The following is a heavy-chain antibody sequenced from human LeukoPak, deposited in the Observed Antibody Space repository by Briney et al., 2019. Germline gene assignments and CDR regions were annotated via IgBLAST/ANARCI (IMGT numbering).Heavy chain of an antibody. V-gene: IGHV3-66*04. D-gene: IGHD6-19*01. J-gene: IGHJ4*02. CDR1: GFTVSSNY. Sequence: PGGSLRLSCAASGFTVSSNYMSWVRQAPGKGLEWVSVIYGGGSTYYTASVKGRFTISTDNSKNTLYLQTNSLTAEDTAVYYRARLGSGWSVDYWGQGTLVTVSS. CDR3: ARLGSGWSVDY. CDR2: IYGGGST.